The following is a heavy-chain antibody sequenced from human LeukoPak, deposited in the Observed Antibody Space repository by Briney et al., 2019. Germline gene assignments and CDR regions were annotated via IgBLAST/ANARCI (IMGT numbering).Heavy chain of an antibody. D-gene: IGHD6-19*01. CDR1: GFTFSSYA. V-gene: IGHV3-23*01. CDR3: ARDGIAVAGALDY. CDR2: ISTSGGNT. J-gene: IGHJ4*02. Sequence: GGTLRLSCAASGFTFSSYAMSWVRQAPGKGLEWVSGISTSGGNTDYADSVKGRFTISRDNSKNTLYLQMNSLRAEDTAVYYCARDGIAVAGALDYWGQGTLVTVSS.